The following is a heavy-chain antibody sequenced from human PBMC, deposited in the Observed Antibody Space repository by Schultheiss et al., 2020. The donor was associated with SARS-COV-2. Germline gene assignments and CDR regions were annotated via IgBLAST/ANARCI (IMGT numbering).Heavy chain of an antibody. Sequence: LSLTCTVSGGSISSGGYYWSWIRQHPGKGLEWVSYISSSGSTIYYADSVKGRFTISRDNAKNSLYLQMNSLRTEDTAVYYCARDLVISWNYLDPWGQGTLVTVSS. CDR1: GGSISSGGYY. CDR3: ARDLVISWNYLDP. D-gene: IGHD1-7*01. CDR2: ISSSGSTI. V-gene: IGHV3-11*04. J-gene: IGHJ5*02.